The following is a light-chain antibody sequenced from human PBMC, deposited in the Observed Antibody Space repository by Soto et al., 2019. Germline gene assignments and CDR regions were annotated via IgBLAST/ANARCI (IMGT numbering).Light chain of an antibody. V-gene: IGKV1-5*03. J-gene: IGKJ1*01. CDR3: QQSQS. Sequence: DIQMTQSPSTLSASVGDRVNITCRASQTINSWLAWYQQKPGKAPKLLIYKASSLQSGVPSRFSGSASGTEFTLTISSLQPDDFATYYCQQSQSFGQGTKVEIK. CDR1: QTINSW. CDR2: KAS.